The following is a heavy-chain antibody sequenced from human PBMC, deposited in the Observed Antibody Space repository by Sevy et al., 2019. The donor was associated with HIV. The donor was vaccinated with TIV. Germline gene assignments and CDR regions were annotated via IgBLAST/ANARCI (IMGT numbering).Heavy chain of an antibody. J-gene: IGHJ4*02. CDR1: GGSISSYY. V-gene: IGHV4-4*07. Sequence: SETLSLTCTVSGGSISSYYWSWIRQPAGKGLEWIGRIYTSGSTNYNPSLKSRVTMSVDTSKNQFSLKLGSVTAADSAVDYCASSGLVYGDLLFDYWGQGTLVTVSS. D-gene: IGHD4-17*01. CDR2: IYTSGST. CDR3: ASSGLVYGDLLFDY.